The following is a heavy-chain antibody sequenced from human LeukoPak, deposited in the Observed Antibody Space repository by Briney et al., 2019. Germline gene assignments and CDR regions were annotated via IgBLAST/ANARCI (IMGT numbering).Heavy chain of an antibody. CDR1: GFTFSSYG. CDR3: ARDSNYDFWSGYHNWFDP. Sequence: PGGSLRLSCAASGFTFSSYGMHWVRQAPGKGLEWVSVISYDGSNKYYADSVKGRFTISRDNSKNTLYLQMNSLRAEDTAVYYCARDSNYDFWSGYHNWFDPWGQGTLVTVSS. V-gene: IGHV3-33*01. J-gene: IGHJ5*02. D-gene: IGHD3-3*01. CDR2: ISYDGSNK.